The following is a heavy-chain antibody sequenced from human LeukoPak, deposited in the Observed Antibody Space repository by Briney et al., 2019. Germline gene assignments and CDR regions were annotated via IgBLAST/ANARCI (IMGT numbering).Heavy chain of an antibody. CDR3: ARDGYGSVSYRRRNWFDP. Sequence: ASVKVSCKASGYTFTGYYMHWVRQAPGQGLEWMGWINPNSGGTNYAQKLQGRVTMTRDTSISTAYMELSRLRSDDTAVYYCARDGYGSVSYRRRNWFDPWGQGTLVTVSS. V-gene: IGHV1-2*02. CDR2: INPNSGGT. D-gene: IGHD3-10*01. J-gene: IGHJ5*02. CDR1: GYTFTGYY.